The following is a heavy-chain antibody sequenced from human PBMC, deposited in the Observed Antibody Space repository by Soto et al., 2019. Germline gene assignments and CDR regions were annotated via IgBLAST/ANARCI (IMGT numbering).Heavy chain of an antibody. CDR3: ARNRYYDVWSEYSPFDY. J-gene: IGHJ4*02. D-gene: IGHD3-3*01. Sequence: PSETLSLTCTVSGGSISSYYWSWIRQPPGKGLEWIGYISYSGSTRYNPPHGSRVTTSVDTSKNQFSLRLSSVTAADTAVYFCARNRYYDVWSEYSPFDYWGQGTLVAVSS. CDR2: ISYSGST. CDR1: GGSISSYY. V-gene: IGHV4-59*01.